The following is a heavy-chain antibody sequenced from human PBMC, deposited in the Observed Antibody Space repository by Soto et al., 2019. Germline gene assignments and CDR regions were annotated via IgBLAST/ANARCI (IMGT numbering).Heavy chain of an antibody. Sequence: EVHLVESGGGLVLPGGSLRLSCEASGFTFSNYWMTWVRQAPGKGLEWVANIRQDGGEKYYVDSVKGRFTISRDNAKTSLYLQMNSLSVKATASYYCARDADCTHGVCYTPIRPFDFWGQGTLVTVSS. V-gene: IGHV3-7*01. J-gene: IGHJ4*02. D-gene: IGHD2-8*01. CDR1: GFTFSNYW. CDR2: IRQDGGEK. CDR3: ARDADCTHGVCYTPIRPFDF.